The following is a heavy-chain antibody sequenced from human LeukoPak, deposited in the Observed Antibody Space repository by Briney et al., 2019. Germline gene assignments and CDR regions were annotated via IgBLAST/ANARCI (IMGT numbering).Heavy chain of an antibody. CDR1: GFTSDDYA. CDR2: ISWNSGSI. D-gene: IGHD2-2*01. V-gene: IGHV3-9*02. CDR3: AKASVVVPPFFDY. Sequence: GGSLRLSCAASGFTSDDYAMHWVRQAPGKGLEWVSGISWNSGSIGYADSVKGRFTISRDNAKNSLYLQMNSLRAEDTALYYCAKASVVVPPFFDYWGQGTLVTVSS. J-gene: IGHJ4*02.